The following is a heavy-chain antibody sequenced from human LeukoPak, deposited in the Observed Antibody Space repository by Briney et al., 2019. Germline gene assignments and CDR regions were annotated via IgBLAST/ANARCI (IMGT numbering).Heavy chain of an antibody. J-gene: IGHJ4*02. V-gene: IGHV3-74*01. CDR3: ARANNFDY. D-gene: IGHD4/OR15-4a*01. CDR1: GFTLSNYW. CDR2: INPDGSST. Sequence: GGSLRLSCAASGFTLSNYWMHWVRQTPEKGLVWVSRINPDGSSTDYADSVKGRFTISRDNAKNSLYLQMNSLRAEDTGVYSCARANNFDYWGQGTPVTVSS.